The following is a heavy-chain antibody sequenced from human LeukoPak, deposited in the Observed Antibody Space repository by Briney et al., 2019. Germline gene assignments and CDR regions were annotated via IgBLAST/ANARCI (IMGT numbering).Heavy chain of an antibody. D-gene: IGHD6-13*01. Sequence: GGSLRLSCATSGFTFRSYAMSWVRQAPGKGLEWVSTISDSGGNTYYADSVKGLFTISRDNSKNTLYLEMNSLRAEDTAVYYCAKNVKQQLVRHAFDIWGQGTMVTASS. V-gene: IGHV3-23*01. CDR1: GFTFRSYA. J-gene: IGHJ3*02. CDR2: ISDSGGNT. CDR3: AKNVKQQLVRHAFDI.